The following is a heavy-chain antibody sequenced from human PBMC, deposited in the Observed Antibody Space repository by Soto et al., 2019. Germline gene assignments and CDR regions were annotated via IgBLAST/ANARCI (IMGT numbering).Heavy chain of an antibody. Sequence: QVQLVQSGAEVKTPGASVKVSCKASGYPFTSYDINWVRQATGQGLEWMGWINANSGNTGYAQKFQGRVTMTRNTSISKAYMELSSLRSEDTAVYYCARAGAQTIFGVVIGRSYGMDVWGQGTTVTVAS. CDR2: INANSGNT. CDR1: GYPFTSYD. J-gene: IGHJ6*02. D-gene: IGHD3-3*01. V-gene: IGHV1-8*01. CDR3: ARAGAQTIFGVVIGRSYGMDV.